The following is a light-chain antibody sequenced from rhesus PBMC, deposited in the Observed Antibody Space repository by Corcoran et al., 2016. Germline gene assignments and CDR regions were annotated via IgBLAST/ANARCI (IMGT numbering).Light chain of an antibody. V-gene: IGKV2-104*02. CDR2: EVS. CDR1: QSLLDSDDGNTY. J-gene: IGKJ4*01. CDR3: MQALEFPFT. Sequence: DIVMTQTPLSLPVTPGEPASISCRSSQSLLDSDDGNTYLDWYLQKPGQSPQLLISEVSNRASGVPDRFSGIGSDTDFTLKISRVEAEDVGVYYCMQALEFPFTFGGGTKVEIK.